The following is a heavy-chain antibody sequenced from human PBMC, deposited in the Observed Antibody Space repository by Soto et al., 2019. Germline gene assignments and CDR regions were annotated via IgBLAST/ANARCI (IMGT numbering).Heavy chain of an antibody. CDR1: GYTFTSYY. D-gene: IGHD1-1*01. CDR3: ARETGGRHRPNDAFDI. J-gene: IGHJ3*02. CDR2: INPSGGST. V-gene: IGHV1-46*01. Sequence: GASVKVSCKASGYTFTSYYMHWVRQAPGQGLEWMGIINPSGGSTSYAQKFQGRVTMTRDTSTSTVYMELSSLRSEDTAVYYCARETGGRHRPNDAFDIWGQGTMVTVSS.